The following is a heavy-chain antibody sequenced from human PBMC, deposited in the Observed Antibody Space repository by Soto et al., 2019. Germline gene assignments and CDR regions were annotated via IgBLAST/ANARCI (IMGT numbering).Heavy chain of an antibody. Sequence: GGSLRLSCAASGFTFSSYAMHWVRQAPGKGLEWVAVISYDGSNKYYADSVKGRFTISRDNSKNTLYLQMNSLRAEDTAMYYCARPNFGVSYYAILSGYYALYYSDGMDVWGQGTTVTVSS. J-gene: IGHJ6*02. D-gene: IGHD3-9*01. CDR3: ARPNFGVSYYAILSGYYALYYSDGMDV. CDR1: GFTFSSYA. CDR2: ISYDGSNK. V-gene: IGHV3-30-3*01.